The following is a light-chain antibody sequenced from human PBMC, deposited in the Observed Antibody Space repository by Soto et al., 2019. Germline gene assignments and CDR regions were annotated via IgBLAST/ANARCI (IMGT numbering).Light chain of an antibody. J-gene: IGKJ1*01. CDR3: QQSDTYTWP. V-gene: IGKV1-5*01. Sequence: IQMTQSPSALSASVANRVTITCRASQSISSSLAWYQQKPGKAPKXLMYDASSLESGVPARFSGSGSGTEFTLTSSSLKKADVATYFCQQSDTYTWPFGQGTKVDIK. CDR2: DAS. CDR1: QSISSS.